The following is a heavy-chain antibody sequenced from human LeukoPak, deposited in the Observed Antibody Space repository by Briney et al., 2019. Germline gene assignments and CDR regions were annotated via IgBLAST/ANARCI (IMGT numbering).Heavy chain of an antibody. CDR3: ARHETDNWFDP. J-gene: IGHJ5*02. CDR2: LHYSGTT. D-gene: IGHD2-21*02. V-gene: IGHV4-59*08. CDR1: GGSISSYY. Sequence: SETLSLTCTVSGGSISSYYWSWIRQPPGKGLEWIGYLHYSGTTNYSPSLKSRVTISLDTSRRQFSLKLTSVTAADTAAYYCARHETDNWFDPWGQGTLVAVSS.